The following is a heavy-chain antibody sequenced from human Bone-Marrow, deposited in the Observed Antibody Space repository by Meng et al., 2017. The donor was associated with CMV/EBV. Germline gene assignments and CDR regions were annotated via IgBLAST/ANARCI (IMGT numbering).Heavy chain of an antibody. D-gene: IGHD3-3*01. CDR3: ARTQPGPYYYDFWSGCLDY. CDR2: ISAYNGNT. Sequence: ASVKVSCKTSGYTFIDYYMHWVRQAPGQGLEWMGWISAYNGNTNYAQKLQGRVTMTTDTSTSTAYMELRSLRSDDTAVYYCARTQPGPYYYDFWSGCLDYWGQGTLVTVSS. CDR1: GYTFIDYY. V-gene: IGHV1-18*04. J-gene: IGHJ4*02.